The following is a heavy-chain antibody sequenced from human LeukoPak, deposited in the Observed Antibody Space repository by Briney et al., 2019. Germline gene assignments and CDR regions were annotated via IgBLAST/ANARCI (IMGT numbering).Heavy chain of an antibody. CDR3: AGNYGDYPPHAFDI. D-gene: IGHD4-17*01. Sequence: SETLSLICTVSGGFISSYHGSWIRQPPGKGLEWIGYIYTSGSTSYNPPLKNRITITVGTSKNQFSLTLSSVTAADTAVYYCAGNYGDYPPHAFDIWGQGTMVTVSS. CDR1: GGFISSYH. V-gene: IGHV4-4*09. J-gene: IGHJ3*02. CDR2: IYTSGST.